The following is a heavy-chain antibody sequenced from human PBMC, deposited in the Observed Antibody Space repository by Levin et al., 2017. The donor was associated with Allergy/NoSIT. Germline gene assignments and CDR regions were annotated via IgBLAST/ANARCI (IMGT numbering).Heavy chain of an antibody. CDR3: ARSQYREAFDI. V-gene: IGHV3-11*01. Sequence: LSLTCAASGFTFSDYYMSWLRQAPGKGLEWVSYISSSGSTIYYADSVKGRFTISRDNAKNSLYLQMNSLRAEDTAVYYCARSQYREAFDIWGQGTMVTVSS. CDR1: GFTFSDYY. D-gene: IGHD5-12*01. J-gene: IGHJ3*02. CDR2: ISSSGSTI.